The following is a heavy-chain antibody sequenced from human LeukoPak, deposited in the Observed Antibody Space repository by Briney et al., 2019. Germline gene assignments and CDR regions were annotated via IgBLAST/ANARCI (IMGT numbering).Heavy chain of an antibody. CDR3: ARHDRGRYCSSTSCYRQRVQDAFDI. J-gene: IGHJ3*02. CDR2: INHSGTT. D-gene: IGHD2-2*01. Sequence: SETLSLTCAVYGGSFSGYYWSWIRQPPGKGLEWIGEINHSGTTNYNPPLKSRVTISVDTSKNQFSLKLCSVTAADTAVYYCARHDRGRYCSSTSCYRQRVQDAFDIWGQGTMVTVSS. V-gene: IGHV4-34*01. CDR1: GGSFSGYY.